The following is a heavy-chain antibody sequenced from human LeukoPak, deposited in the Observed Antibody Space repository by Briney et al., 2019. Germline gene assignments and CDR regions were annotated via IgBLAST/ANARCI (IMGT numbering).Heavy chain of an antibody. Sequence: ASVKVSCKASGYTITNNWMHWVRQAPGQGLEWMGVINPSGTGTSYAQKFQDRITMSRDTSTSTVYMELSSLRSEDTAVYYCARVATRGGGSLKYWGQGTLVTVSS. CDR3: ARVATRGGGSLKY. J-gene: IGHJ4*02. D-gene: IGHD5-12*01. CDR2: INPSGTGT. V-gene: IGHV1-46*01. CDR1: GYTITNNW.